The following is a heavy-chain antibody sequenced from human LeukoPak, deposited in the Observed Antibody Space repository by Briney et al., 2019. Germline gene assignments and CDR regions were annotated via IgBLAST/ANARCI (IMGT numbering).Heavy chain of an antibody. V-gene: IGHV3-23*01. CDR1: GFTFSTYA. CDR3: AKVSTVVPLVSASSFDY. CDR2: ISGNAGST. J-gene: IGHJ4*02. Sequence: GSLRLSCAASGFTFSTYAMTWVRLAPGKGLEWVSAISGNAGSTYYADSVKGRFTISRDNSKNTLYLQMNSLRAEDTAVYYCAKVSTVVPLVSASSFDYWGQGTLVTVSS. D-gene: IGHD4-23*01.